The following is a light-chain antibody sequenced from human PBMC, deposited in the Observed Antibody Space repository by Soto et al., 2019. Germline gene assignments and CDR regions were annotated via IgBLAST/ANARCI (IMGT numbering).Light chain of an antibody. Sequence: LSPGERATLSCRASPSVTNFLAWYQQKPGQAPRLLIYDASNRATGIPARFSGSGSGTDFTLTISSLQPEDFATYYCLQDYNYPLTFGGGTKVDIK. CDR2: DAS. CDR3: LQDYNYPLT. CDR1: PSVTNF. J-gene: IGKJ4*01. V-gene: IGKV3-11*01.